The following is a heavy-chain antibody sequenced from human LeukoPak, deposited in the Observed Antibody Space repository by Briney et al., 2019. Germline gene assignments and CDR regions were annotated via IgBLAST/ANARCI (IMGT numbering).Heavy chain of an antibody. D-gene: IGHD5-12*01. J-gene: IGHJ3*01. CDR1: GFSVDRTY. CDR2: IYSDGTT. Sequence: GGSLRLSCEPSGFSVDRTYMAWVRQGPGRRLEWVSAIYSDGTTFYRDSVKGKFIISRDTSKNTLFLQMNNLTVEDTSLYFCARMRTGYAFDLWGQGTMVSVSS. V-gene: IGHV3-66*01. CDR3: ARMRTGYAFDL.